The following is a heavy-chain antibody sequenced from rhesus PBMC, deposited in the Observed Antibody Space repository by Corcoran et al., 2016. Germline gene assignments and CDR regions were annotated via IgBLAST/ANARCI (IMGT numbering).Heavy chain of an antibody. Sequence: EVQLVESGGGLVQPGGSLRLSCAASGFTFSSYDMSWVRQAPGKGLEWVLYINYTGKTIYHADYVEGRFTISRENAKNSLSLQMSSLRAEDTAVYYFTRGLIAAGAGHYWGQGVLVTVSS. D-gene: IGHD6-13*01. CDR2: INYTGKTI. CDR1: GFTFSSYD. V-gene: IGHV3-136*01. J-gene: IGHJ4*01. CDR3: TRGLIAAGAGHY.